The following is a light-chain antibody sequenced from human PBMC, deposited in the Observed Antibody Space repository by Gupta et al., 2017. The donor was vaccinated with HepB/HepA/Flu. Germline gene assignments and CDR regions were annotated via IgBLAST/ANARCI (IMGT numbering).Light chain of an antibody. J-gene: IGKJ5*01. CDR3: QQGNSFPIT. V-gene: IGKV1-9*01. CDR2: TAS. CDR1: QDINSH. Sequence: DIQLTQSPSFLSASVGDRVTITCRASQDINSHLIWYQQKPGKAPKLLIYTASTVQSGVPSRFSGSGSGTXFTLTIXSLQPEDFATYYCQQGNSFPITFGXGTLVDIK.